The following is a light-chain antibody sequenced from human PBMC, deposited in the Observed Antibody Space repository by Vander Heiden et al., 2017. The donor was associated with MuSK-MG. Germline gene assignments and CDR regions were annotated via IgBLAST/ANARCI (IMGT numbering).Light chain of an antibody. V-gene: IGLV2-23*02. CDR2: EVN. Sequence: QSALTQPASVSGSPGQSITISCTGTSSDIGSYNLVSWYQQHPGKAPKLMIYEVNKRPSGVPFRFSGSKSGDTASLTISGLQADDEVFYYCCSYAGSNSYVVFGGGTTLTVL. CDR3: CSYAGSNSYVV. J-gene: IGLJ2*01. CDR1: SSDIGSYNL.